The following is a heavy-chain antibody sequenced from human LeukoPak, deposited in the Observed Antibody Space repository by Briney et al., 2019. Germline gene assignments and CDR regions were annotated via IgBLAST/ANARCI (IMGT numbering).Heavy chain of an antibody. Sequence: SETLSLTCTVSGGSISSINSNYCSWIRQPPGKGLEWIGYIYNSGSTNYNPSLKSRVTISVDTSKNQFSLKLSSVTAADTAVYYCARQAGGNSGPFDYWGQGTVVTLSS. CDR1: GGSISSINSNY. V-gene: IGHV4-59*08. CDR2: IYNSGST. J-gene: IGHJ4*02. D-gene: IGHD4-23*01. CDR3: ARQAGGNSGPFDY.